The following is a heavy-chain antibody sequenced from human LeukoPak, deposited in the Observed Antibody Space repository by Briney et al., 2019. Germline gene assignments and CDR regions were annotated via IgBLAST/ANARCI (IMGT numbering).Heavy chain of an antibody. CDR2: INGDGSDT. D-gene: IGHD3-16*01. Sequence: TGGSLRLSCAASGFTFSSYWMHWVRHAPGKGLVWVAQINGDGSDTNYADSMKGRFTISRDNAKNTLYLHINSLRAEDTAVFYCVRGAYYFYGMDVWGQGTTVTASS. CDR1: GFTFSSYW. V-gene: IGHV3-74*01. J-gene: IGHJ6*02. CDR3: VRGAYYFYGMDV.